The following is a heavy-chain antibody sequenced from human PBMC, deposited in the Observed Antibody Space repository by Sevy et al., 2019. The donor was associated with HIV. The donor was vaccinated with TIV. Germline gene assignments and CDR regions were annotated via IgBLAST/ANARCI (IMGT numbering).Heavy chain of an antibody. Sequence: SETLSLTCTVSGGSISNSDSYWSWIRQPPGKRREWIGYIHYSGGTYYNPFLKSRVAMSVDTSEKQFSLKLSSMTEADTAVYYCASKRGYNHGPFDYWGQGTLVTVSS. J-gene: IGHJ4*02. V-gene: IGHV4-30-4*02. CDR1: GGSISNSDSY. CDR3: ASKRGYNHGPFDY. CDR2: IHYSGGT. D-gene: IGHD5-12*01.